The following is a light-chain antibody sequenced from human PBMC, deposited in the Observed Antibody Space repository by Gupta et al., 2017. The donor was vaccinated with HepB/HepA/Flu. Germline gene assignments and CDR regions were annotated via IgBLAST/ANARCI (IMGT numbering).Light chain of an antibody. CDR1: QTIASY. Sequence: DIQMTHSPSSLSASVGDRVTITCRASQTIASYLNWYQQQPGKAPKLLIYAASSMQSGVPSRFSGSGSGTDFTLTISNLQSEDFVIYYCQQTNSSPLTFGRGTKVEIK. CDR3: QQTNSSPLT. V-gene: IGKV1-39*01. J-gene: IGKJ4*02. CDR2: AAS.